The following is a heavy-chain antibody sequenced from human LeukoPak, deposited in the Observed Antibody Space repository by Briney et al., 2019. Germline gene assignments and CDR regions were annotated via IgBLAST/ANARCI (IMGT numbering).Heavy chain of an antibody. CDR2: ISSSSSYI. J-gene: IGHJ3*02. V-gene: IGHV3-21*01. D-gene: IGHD3-10*01. CDR1: GFTFSSYS. Sequence: GGSLRLSCAASGFTFSSYSMNWVRQAPGKGLEWVSSISSSSSYIYYADSVKGRFTISRDNAKNSLYLQMNSLRAEDTAVYYCARDRLLWFGEYSKEAFDIWGQGTMVTVSS. CDR3: ARDRLLWFGEYSKEAFDI.